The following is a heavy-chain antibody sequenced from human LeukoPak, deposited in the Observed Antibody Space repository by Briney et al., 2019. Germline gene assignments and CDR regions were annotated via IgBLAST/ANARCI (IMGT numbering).Heavy chain of an antibody. Sequence: PSETLSLTCTVSGGSISSGGNSWSWIRQHPGKGLEWIGYVYYSESTYYNPSLKSRVTISVDTSKNQFSLKLSSVTAADTAVYYCARALYDSGSYYDYWGQGTLVTVSS. CDR3: ARALYDSGSYYDY. J-gene: IGHJ4*02. D-gene: IGHD3-10*01. V-gene: IGHV4-31*03. CDR1: GGSISSGGNS. CDR2: VYYSEST.